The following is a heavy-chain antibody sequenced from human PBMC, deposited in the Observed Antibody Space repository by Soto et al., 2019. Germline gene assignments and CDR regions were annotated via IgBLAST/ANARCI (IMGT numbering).Heavy chain of an antibody. CDR1: GYTFTSYG. CDR2: ISTSKGNT. V-gene: IGHV1-18*01. Sequence: QVQLVQSGPEVKKPGASVKVSCKTSGYTFTSYGIAWVRQAPGQGLEWMGWISTSKGNTNYAQKFQGRVTMTTDTSTSPASMELRSLRSDDTAVYYCATRSPAFDFWGQGTLVTVSS. J-gene: IGHJ4*02. CDR3: ATRSPAFDF.